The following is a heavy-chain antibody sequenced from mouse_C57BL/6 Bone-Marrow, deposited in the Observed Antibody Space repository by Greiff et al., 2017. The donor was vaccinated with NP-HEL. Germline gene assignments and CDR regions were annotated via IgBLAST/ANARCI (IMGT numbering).Heavy chain of an antibody. J-gene: IGHJ1*03. D-gene: IGHD1-1*01. V-gene: IGHV1-53*01. CDR3: LYYYGSSEGWYFDV. Sequence: QVQLQQPGTELVKPGASVKLSCKASGYTFTSYWMHWVKQRPGQGLEWIGNINPSNGGTNYNEKFKGKATLTVDKSSSTAYMQLSSLTSEDSAVYYCLYYYGSSEGWYFDVWGTGTTVTVSS. CDR2: INPSNGGT. CDR1: GYTFTSYW.